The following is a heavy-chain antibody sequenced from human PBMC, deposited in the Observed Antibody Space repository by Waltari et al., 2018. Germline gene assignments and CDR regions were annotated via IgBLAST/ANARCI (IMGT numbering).Heavy chain of an antibody. CDR2: ISGSGGST. D-gene: IGHD6-19*01. CDR1: GFTFSSYA. CDR3: RKLWGRWLGYYYYYMDV. J-gene: IGHJ6*03. Sequence: EVQLVESGGGLVQPGGSLRLSCAASGFTFSSYAMSWVRQAPGKGLEWVSAISGSGGSTYYADSVKGRFTISRDNSKNTLYLQMNSLRAEDTAVYYCRKLWGRWLGYYYYYMDVWGKGTTVTVSS. V-gene: IGHV3-23*04.